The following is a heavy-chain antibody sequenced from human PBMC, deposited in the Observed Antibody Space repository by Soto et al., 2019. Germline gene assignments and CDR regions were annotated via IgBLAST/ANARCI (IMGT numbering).Heavy chain of an antibody. Sequence: QMQLVQSGAEVKKPGSSVKVSCKASGGTLSSFINYPINWVRQAPGQGLEWMGGIVPNVGTGNYAQKYQGRVTITADKPTGTAYMELSSLRSEDTALYYCARRETSGFPRYFDNWGQGTLVTVSS. J-gene: IGHJ4*02. CDR1: GGTLSSFINYP. CDR3: ARRETSGFPRYFDN. D-gene: IGHD3-3*01. V-gene: IGHV1-69*06. CDR2: IVPNVGTG.